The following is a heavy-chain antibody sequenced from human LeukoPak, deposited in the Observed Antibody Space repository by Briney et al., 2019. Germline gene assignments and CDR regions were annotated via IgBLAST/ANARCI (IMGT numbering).Heavy chain of an antibody. CDR3: AKTPSSGWYFFDY. Sequence: GGSLRLSCAASGFTFSSYSMNWVRQAPGKGLEWVSSISSSSSYIYYADSVKGRFTISRDNAKNSLYLQMNSLRAEDTAVYYCAKTPSSGWYFFDYWGQGTLVTVSS. CDR1: GFTFSSYS. D-gene: IGHD6-19*01. V-gene: IGHV3-21*04. CDR2: ISSSSSYI. J-gene: IGHJ4*02.